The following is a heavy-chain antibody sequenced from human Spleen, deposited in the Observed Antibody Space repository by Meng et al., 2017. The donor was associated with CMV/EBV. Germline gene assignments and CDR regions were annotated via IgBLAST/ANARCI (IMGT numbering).Heavy chain of an antibody. CDR3: VRGEICSATSCPYYYGMDV. CDR1: GFTFSSYW. V-gene: IGHV3-7*01. Sequence: GESLKISCAASGFTFSSYWMTWVRQAPGKGLEWVANMKHDGSEKYYVDSVRGRFTISRDNAKKSLYLQMNSLSADDTAVYYCVRGEICSATSCPYYYGMDVWGQGTTVTVSS. D-gene: IGHD2-2*01. J-gene: IGHJ6*02. CDR2: MKHDGSEK.